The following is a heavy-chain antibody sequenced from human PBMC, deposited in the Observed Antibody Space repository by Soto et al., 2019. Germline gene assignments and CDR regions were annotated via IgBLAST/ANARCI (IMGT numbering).Heavy chain of an antibody. CDR2: ISYDGSNK. J-gene: IGHJ6*02. D-gene: IGHD6-13*01. CDR1: GFTFSSYA. V-gene: IGHV3-30-3*01. Sequence: QVQLVESGGGVVQPGRSLRLSCAASGFTFSSYAMHWVRQAPGKGLEWVAVISYDGSNKYYADSVKGRFTISRDNSKNTLYLQMNSLRAEDTAVYYCARDPECSSWYSFSGGMDVWGQGTTVTVSS. CDR3: ARDPECSSWYSFSGGMDV.